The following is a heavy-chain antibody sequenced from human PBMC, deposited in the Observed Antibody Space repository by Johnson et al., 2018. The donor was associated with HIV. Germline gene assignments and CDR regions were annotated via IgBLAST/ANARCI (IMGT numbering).Heavy chain of an antibody. D-gene: IGHD6-6*01. CDR3: ARGRIAARPI. CDR1: GFTFSSYG. J-gene: IGHJ3*02. V-gene: IGHV3-30*03. Sequence: QVQLVESGGGVVQPGRSLRLSCAASGFTFSSYGMHWVRQAPGKGLEWVAVISYDGSNKYYADSVKGRFTNSRDNSKNTLYLQMNSLRAEDTAVYYCARGRIAARPIWGQGTMVTVSS. CDR2: ISYDGSNK.